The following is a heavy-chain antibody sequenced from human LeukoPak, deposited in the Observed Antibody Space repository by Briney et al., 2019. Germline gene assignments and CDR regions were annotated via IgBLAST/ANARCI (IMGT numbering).Heavy chain of an antibody. J-gene: IGHJ4*02. Sequence: GGSLRLSCAASGFTFDDYAMHWVRQAPGKGLEWVSGISWNSGSIGYADSVKGRFTISRDNAKNSLYLQMNSLRAEDTALYYCAKDSSPVWSSPFDYWGQGTLVTVSS. CDR2: ISWNSGSI. V-gene: IGHV3-9*01. CDR3: AKDSSPVWSSPFDY. CDR1: GFTFDDYA. D-gene: IGHD3-16*01.